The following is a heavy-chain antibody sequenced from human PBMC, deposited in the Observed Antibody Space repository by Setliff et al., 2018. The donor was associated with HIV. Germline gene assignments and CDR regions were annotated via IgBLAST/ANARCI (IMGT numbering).Heavy chain of an antibody. CDR3: AGETMYDSRGYLSHYFDY. J-gene: IGHJ4*02. CDR1: GFTLSNYA. CDR2: ISYDGSNK. D-gene: IGHD3-22*01. Sequence: GGSLRLSCAASGFTLSNYAMHWVRQAPGKGLEWVAVISYDGSNKYYADSVKGRFTISRDNSKNTLYLQMNSLRVEDTAVYYCAGETMYDSRGYLSHYFDYWGQGTPVTVSS. V-gene: IGHV3-30-3*01.